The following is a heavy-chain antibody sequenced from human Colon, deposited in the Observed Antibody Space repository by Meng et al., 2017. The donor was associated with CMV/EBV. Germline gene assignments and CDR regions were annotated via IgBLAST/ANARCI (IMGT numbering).Heavy chain of an antibody. CDR2: IYYSGST. CDR1: GGSISRGGYY. J-gene: IGHJ5*02. Sequence: GGSISRGGYYCSWIRQHPGKGLEWIGYIYYSGSTYYNPSLKSRVTISVDTSKNQFSLKLSSVTAADTAVYYCARVTIFGVVPNWFDPWGQGTLVTVSS. V-gene: IGHV4-31*02. D-gene: IGHD3-3*01. CDR3: ARVTIFGVVPNWFDP.